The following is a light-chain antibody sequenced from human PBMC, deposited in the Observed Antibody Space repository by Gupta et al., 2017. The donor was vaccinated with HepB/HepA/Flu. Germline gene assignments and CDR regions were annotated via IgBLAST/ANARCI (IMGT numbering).Light chain of an antibody. CDR1: ESLNNW. CDR2: KAS. CDR3: QHYNGYPMT. Sequence: DIQMTQSPSTLSSSVGDRVTITCRASESLNNWLAWYQQKPGKAPKLLIHKASALQSGVPSRFSGSGSGTEFTLTISSLQPYDLAIYYCQHYNGYPMTFGGGTKVEIK. J-gene: IGKJ4*01. V-gene: IGKV1-5*03.